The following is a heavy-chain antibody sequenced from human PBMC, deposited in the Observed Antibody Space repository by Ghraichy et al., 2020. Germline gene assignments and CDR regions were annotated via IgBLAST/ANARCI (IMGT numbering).Heavy chain of an antibody. V-gene: IGHV3-21*01. CDR2: ISSSSSYI. CDR1: GFTFSSYS. J-gene: IGHJ6*02. Sequence: LSLTCAASGFTFSSYSMNWVRQAPGKGLEWVSSISSSSSYIYYADSVKGRFTISRDNAKNSLYLQMNSLRAEDTAVYYCARDNYSNRIYYYYGMDVWGQGTTVTVSS. CDR3: ARDNYSNRIYYYYGMDV. D-gene: IGHD4-11*01.